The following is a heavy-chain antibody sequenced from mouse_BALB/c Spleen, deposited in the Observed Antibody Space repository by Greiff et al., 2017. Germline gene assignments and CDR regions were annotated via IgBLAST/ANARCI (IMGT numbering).Heavy chain of an antibody. CDR3: ARHGLYRFYFDY. CDR2: ISSGGGST. D-gene: IGHD2-14*01. V-gene: IGHV5-12-1*01. J-gene: IGHJ2*01. Sequence: EVKLMESGGGLVKPGGSLKLSCAASGFAFSSYDMSWVRQTPEKRLEWVAYISSGGGSTYYPDTVKGRFTISRDNAKNTLYLQMSSLKSEDTAMYYCARHGLYRFYFDYWGQGTTLTVSS. CDR1: GFAFSSYD.